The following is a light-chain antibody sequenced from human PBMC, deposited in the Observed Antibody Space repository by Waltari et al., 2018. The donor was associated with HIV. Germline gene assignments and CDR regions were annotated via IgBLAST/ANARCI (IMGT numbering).Light chain of an antibody. J-gene: IGKJ4*01. Sequence: DTLSLSPGERATLSCRASQSDTIDFLAWYQQRPGQAPRLLISGASNRATGIPDRFSGSGSGTDFTLTITRLEPEDFAVYYCQKYDTSPELTFGGGTRVVMK. V-gene: IGKV3-20*01. CDR3: QKYDTSPELT. CDR1: QSDTIDF. CDR2: GAS.